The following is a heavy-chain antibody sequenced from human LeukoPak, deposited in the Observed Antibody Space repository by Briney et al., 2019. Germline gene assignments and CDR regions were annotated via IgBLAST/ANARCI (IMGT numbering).Heavy chain of an antibody. CDR3: AREGERVEDGYNYNY. CDR2: IIPIFGTA. CDR1: GGTFSSYA. Sequence: GSSVKVSCKASGGTFSSYAISWVRQAPGQGLEWMGGIIPIFGTANYAQKFQGRVTITADESTSTAYMELSSLRSEDTAVYYCAREGERVEDGYNYNYWGQGTLVTVSS. J-gene: IGHJ4*02. V-gene: IGHV1-69*01. D-gene: IGHD5-24*01.